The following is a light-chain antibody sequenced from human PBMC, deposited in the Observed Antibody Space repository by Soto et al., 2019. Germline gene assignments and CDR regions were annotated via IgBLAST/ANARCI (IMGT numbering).Light chain of an antibody. CDR1: QSVSSNS. CDR2: AAA. J-gene: IGKJ1*01. V-gene: IGKV3-20*01. Sequence: IVLTQSPDTLSLSPGDRATLSCRATQSVSSNSLAWYQQKPGQAPRLLIYAAATRATGIPDRFSGSGSGTDFTLNISRLAPEDFAVYCCQQYGSSPWTFGQGTKVEIK. CDR3: QQYGSSPWT.